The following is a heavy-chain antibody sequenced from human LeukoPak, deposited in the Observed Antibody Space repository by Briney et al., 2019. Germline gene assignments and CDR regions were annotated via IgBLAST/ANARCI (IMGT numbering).Heavy chain of an antibody. V-gene: IGHV3-23*01. CDR3: AKGYYDILTDYFHNWFNP. J-gene: IGHJ5*02. Sequence: GGSLRLSCAASGFTFSSYAVSLVRQAPGVGLEWVSTISGRGGSTFYADSVKGRFTISRDNSKNTLYLQMNSLRADDTAVYYCAKGYYDILTDYFHNWFNPWGQGTLVIVSS. D-gene: IGHD3-9*01. CDR2: ISGRGGST. CDR1: GFTFSSYA.